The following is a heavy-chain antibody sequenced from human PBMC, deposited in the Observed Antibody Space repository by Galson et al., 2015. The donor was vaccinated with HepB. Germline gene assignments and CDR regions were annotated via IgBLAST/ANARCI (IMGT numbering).Heavy chain of an antibody. D-gene: IGHD3-16*02. CDR3: ARGPRYDYIWGNYRGAHTFDF. CDR2: ITHSGNT. Sequence: SETLSLTCAVYGGSFSGYFWNWIRQPPGKGLEWIGEITHSGNTNYNPSLASRVTISVDTSKNQFSLKLSSVTAADTAMYYCARGPRYDYIWGNYRGAHTFDFWGQGTLVTVSS. V-gene: IGHV4-34*01. J-gene: IGHJ4*02. CDR1: GGSFSGYF.